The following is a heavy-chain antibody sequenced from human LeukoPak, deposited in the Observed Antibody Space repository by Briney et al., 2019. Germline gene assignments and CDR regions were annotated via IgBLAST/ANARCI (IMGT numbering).Heavy chain of an antibody. CDR1: GYSFTSYW. V-gene: IGHV5-51*01. CDR2: IYPGDSDT. J-gene: IGHJ4*02. Sequence: GESLKISCKGSGYSFTSYWIGWVRQMPGNGLEWMGIIYPGDSDTRYSPSFQGQVTISADKSISTAYLQWSSLKASDTAMYYCARGPPTEMATIAYYFDYWGQGTLVTVSS. CDR3: ARGPPTEMATIAYYFDY. D-gene: IGHD5-24*01.